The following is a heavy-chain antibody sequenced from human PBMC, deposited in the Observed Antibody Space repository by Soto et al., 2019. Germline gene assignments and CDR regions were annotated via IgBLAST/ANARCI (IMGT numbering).Heavy chain of an antibody. CDR1: GGSISSYY. D-gene: IGHD3-3*01. Sequence: SETLSLTCTVSGGSISSYYWSWIRQPPGKGLEWIGYIYYSGSTNYNPSLKSGVTISVDTSKNQVSLKLSSVTAADTAVYYCARDPGRRLKFGVVIPGWFDPWGQGTLVTVSS. CDR2: IYYSGST. CDR3: ARDPGRRLKFGVVIPGWFDP. V-gene: IGHV4-59*01. J-gene: IGHJ5*02.